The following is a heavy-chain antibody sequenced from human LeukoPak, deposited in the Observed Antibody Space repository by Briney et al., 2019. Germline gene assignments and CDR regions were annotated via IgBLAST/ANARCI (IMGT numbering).Heavy chain of an antibody. Sequence: GGSLRLSCAASGFTFSSYGMHWVRQAPGKGLEWVASIWYDGSNEYYADSVKGRFTISRDNSKNTVYLQMNTVRAEDTAVYYCARENMGRYCSSTSCPYGMDVWGQGTTVTVSS. CDR3: ARENMGRYCSSTSCPYGMDV. D-gene: IGHD2-2*01. CDR2: IWYDGSNE. CDR1: GFTFSSYG. J-gene: IGHJ6*02. V-gene: IGHV3-33*01.